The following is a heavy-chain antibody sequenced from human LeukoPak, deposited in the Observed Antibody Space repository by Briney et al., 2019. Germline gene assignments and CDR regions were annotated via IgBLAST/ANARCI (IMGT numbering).Heavy chain of an antibody. D-gene: IGHD6-19*01. CDR1: GYTFISYY. Sequence: GASVKVSCKASGYTFISYYIYWVRQAPGQGLEWMGIISPSGGSTSYAQKFQGRVTMTRDTSTSTVYMELSSLGSEDTAVYYCARAYSSGWYYFDYWGQGTLVTVSS. J-gene: IGHJ4*02. CDR2: ISPSGGST. CDR3: ARAYSSGWYYFDY. V-gene: IGHV1-46*01.